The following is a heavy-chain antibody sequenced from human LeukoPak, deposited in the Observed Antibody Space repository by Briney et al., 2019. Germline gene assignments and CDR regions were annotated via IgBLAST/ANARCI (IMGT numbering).Heavy chain of an antibody. CDR1: GGTFSSYA. D-gene: IGHD3-10*01. J-gene: IGHJ5*02. V-gene: IGHV1-69*04. CDR2: IIPILGIA. Sequence: ASVKVSCKASGGTFSSYAISWVRQAPGQGLEWMGRIIPILGIANYAQKFQGRVTITADKSTSTAYMELSSLRSEDTAVYYCARASTMVRGVIITDWFDPWGQGTLVTVSS. CDR3: ARASTMVRGVIITDWFDP.